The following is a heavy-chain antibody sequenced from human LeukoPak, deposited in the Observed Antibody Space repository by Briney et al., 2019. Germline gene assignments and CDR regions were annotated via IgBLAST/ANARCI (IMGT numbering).Heavy chain of an antibody. J-gene: IGHJ4*02. CDR3: ARGGHRQKEF. CDR1: GFTFSNYW. Sequence: GGSLRLSCAASGFTFSNYWMTWVRQSPGKGLEWVAIIKQDGSDKYYVDSVKGRFTISRDNAKNSLYLQMSSLRAEDTAEYYCARGGHRQKEFWGQGTLVTVSS. V-gene: IGHV3-7*01. CDR2: IKQDGSDK. D-gene: IGHD3-10*01.